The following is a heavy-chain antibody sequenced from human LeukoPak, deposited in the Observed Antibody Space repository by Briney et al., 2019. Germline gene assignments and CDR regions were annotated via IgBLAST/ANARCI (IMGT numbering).Heavy chain of an antibody. V-gene: IGHV4-38-2*02. D-gene: IGHD6-19*01. Sequence: SETLSLTCTVSGYSISSGYYWGWIRQPPGKGLEWIGSIYHSGSTYYNPSLKSRVTISVDTSKNQFSLKLSSVTAADTAVYYCASSGWYLLPGVYWGQGTLVTVSS. CDR2: IYHSGST. CDR3: ASSGWYLLPGVY. J-gene: IGHJ4*02. CDR1: GYSISSGYY.